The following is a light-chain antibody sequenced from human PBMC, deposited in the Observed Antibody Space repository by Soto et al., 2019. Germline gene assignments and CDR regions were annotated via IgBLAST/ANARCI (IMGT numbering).Light chain of an antibody. V-gene: IGLV2-14*01. CDR3: SSFTYSRTYV. Sequence: QSVLTQPASVSGSPGQSITISCTGTSSDVGGYNYVSWYQQHPGKAPKLMIFEVSNRPSGVSIRFSGSRSGNTASLTIPGLQAEDEADYYCSSFTYSRTYVFGTGTKVTVL. CDR2: EVS. CDR1: SSDVGGYNY. J-gene: IGLJ1*01.